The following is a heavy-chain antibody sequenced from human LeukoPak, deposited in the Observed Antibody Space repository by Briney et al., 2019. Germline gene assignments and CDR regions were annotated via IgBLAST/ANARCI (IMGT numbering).Heavy chain of an antibody. D-gene: IGHD2-15*01. CDR2: ISWNSDSI. Sequence: GGSLRLSCAASGFTFNDYAMHWVRQAPGKGLEWVSGISWNSDSIGYADSVKGRFTTSRDNAKNSLYLQMNSLRPDDTALYYCAKDMCLGGGSCGGGVYWGQGTLVTVSS. CDR3: AKDMCLGGGSCGGGVY. V-gene: IGHV3-9*01. J-gene: IGHJ4*02. CDR1: GFTFNDYA.